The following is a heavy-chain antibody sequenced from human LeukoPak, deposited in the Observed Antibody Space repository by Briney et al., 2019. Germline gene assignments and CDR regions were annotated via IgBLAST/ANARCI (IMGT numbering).Heavy chain of an antibody. J-gene: IGHJ4*02. V-gene: IGHV3-21*01. CDR3: ARGRYDVLAGYQPPYFDY. CDR1: GFIFSNYN. Sequence: GGSLRLSCAASGFIFSNYNINWVRQAPGKGLEWVSSISTSSSYKYYADSVKGRFTISRDNAKDSLYLQMNSLRAEDTAVYYCARGRYDVLAGYQPPYFDYWGQGTLVTVSS. D-gene: IGHD3-9*01. CDR2: ISTSSSYK.